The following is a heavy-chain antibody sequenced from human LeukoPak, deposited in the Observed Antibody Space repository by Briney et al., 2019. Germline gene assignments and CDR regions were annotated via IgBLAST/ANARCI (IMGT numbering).Heavy chain of an antibody. J-gene: IGHJ4*02. Sequence: GRSLRLSCAASGFTFSSYAMHWVRQAPGKGLEWVAVISYDGSNKYYADSVKGRFTISRDNSKNALYLQMNSLRAEDTAVYYCARGFDYWGQGTLVTVSS. CDR3: ARGFDY. CDR2: ISYDGSNK. CDR1: GFTFSSYA. V-gene: IGHV3-30-3*01.